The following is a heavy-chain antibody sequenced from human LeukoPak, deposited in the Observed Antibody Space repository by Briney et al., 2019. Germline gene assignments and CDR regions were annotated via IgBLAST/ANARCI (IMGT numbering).Heavy chain of an antibody. CDR2: IYYSGGT. Sequence: SETLSLTCTVSGGSISSSSYYWGWIRQPPGKGLEWIGSIYYSGGTYYNPSLKSRVTISVDTSKNQFSLKLSSVTAADTAVYYCARLRYYDILTGYGRDFDYWGQGTLVTVSS. CDR3: ARLRYYDILTGYGRDFDY. J-gene: IGHJ4*02. CDR1: GGSISSSSYY. D-gene: IGHD3-9*01. V-gene: IGHV4-39*01.